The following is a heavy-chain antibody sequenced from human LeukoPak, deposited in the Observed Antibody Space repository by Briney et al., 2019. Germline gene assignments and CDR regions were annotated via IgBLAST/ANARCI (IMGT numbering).Heavy chain of an antibody. J-gene: IGHJ4*02. Sequence: LVASVKVSCKASGYTFTGYYMHWVRQAPGQGLEWMGWINPNSGGTNYAQKFQGRVTMTRDTSISTAYMELSRLRSDDTAVYYCARGFGMTTVTYGCGYWGQGTLVTVSS. CDR3: ARGFGMTTVTYGCGY. V-gene: IGHV1-2*02. D-gene: IGHD4-11*01. CDR1: GYTFTGYY. CDR2: INPNSGGT.